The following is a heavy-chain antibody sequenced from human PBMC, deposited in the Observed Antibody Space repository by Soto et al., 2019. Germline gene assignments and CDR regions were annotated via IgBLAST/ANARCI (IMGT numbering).Heavy chain of an antibody. V-gene: IGHV1-18*01. Sequence: ASVKVSYKASGYTFTSYGISWVRQAPGQGLEWMGWISAYNGNTNYAQKLQGRVTMTTDTSTSTAYMELRSLRSDDTAVYYCARADVVAVAGSYYYYYYGMDVWGQGTTVTVSS. J-gene: IGHJ6*02. D-gene: IGHD6-19*01. CDR3: ARADVVAVAGSYYYYYYGMDV. CDR1: GYTFTSYG. CDR2: ISAYNGNT.